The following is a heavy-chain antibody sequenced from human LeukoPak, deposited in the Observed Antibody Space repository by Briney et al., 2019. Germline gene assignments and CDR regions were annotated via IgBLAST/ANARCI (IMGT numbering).Heavy chain of an antibody. J-gene: IGHJ4*02. CDR2: IIPIFGTA. CDR3: ARDLYYYDSSGPFDY. D-gene: IGHD3-22*01. CDR1: GGTFSSHA. V-gene: IGHV1-69*01. Sequence: SVKVSCKASGGTFSSHAISWVRQAPGQGLEWMGGIIPIFGTANYAQKFQGRVTITADESTSTAYMELSSLRSEDTAVYYCARDLYYYDSSGPFDYWGQGTLVTVSS.